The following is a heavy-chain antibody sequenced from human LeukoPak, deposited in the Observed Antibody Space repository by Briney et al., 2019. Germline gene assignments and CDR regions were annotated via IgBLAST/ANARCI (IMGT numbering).Heavy chain of an antibody. Sequence: PGRSLRLSCAASGFTFSSYAMHWVRQAPGKGLEWVAVISYDGSNKYYADSVKGRFTISRDNSKNTLYLQMNSLRAEDTAVYYCAGEGVAVAVPFDYWGQGTLVTVSS. CDR2: ISYDGSNK. J-gene: IGHJ4*02. V-gene: IGHV3-30-3*01. CDR3: AGEGVAVAVPFDY. D-gene: IGHD6-19*01. CDR1: GFTFSSYA.